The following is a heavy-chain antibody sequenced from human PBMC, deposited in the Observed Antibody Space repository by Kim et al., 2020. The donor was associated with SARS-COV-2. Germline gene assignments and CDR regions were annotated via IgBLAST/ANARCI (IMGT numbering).Heavy chain of an antibody. CDR2: ISYDGSNK. CDR3: ARVDRGDSYGDGYYYGMDV. D-gene: IGHD4-17*01. CDR1: GFTFSSYA. J-gene: IGHJ6*02. V-gene: IGHV3-30*04. Sequence: GGSLRLSCAASGFTFSSYAMHWVSQAPGKGLEWVAVISYDGSNKYYADSVKGRFTISRDNSKNTLYLRMNSLRAEETAVYYCARVDRGDSYGDGYYYGMDVWGQGATVNVSS.